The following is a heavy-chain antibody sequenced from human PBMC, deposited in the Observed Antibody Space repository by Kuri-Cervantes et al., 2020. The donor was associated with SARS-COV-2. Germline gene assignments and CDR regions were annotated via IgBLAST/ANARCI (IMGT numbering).Heavy chain of an antibody. V-gene: IGHV4-59*01. Sequence: SETLSLTCTASGGSISSYYWSWIRQPPGKGLEWIGYIYYSGSTNYNPSLKSLVTISVDTSKNQFSLKLSSVTAADTAVYYCARGNYYYYMDVWGKGTTVTVSS. CDR2: IYYSGST. CDR1: GGSISSYY. J-gene: IGHJ6*03. CDR3: ARGNYYYYMDV.